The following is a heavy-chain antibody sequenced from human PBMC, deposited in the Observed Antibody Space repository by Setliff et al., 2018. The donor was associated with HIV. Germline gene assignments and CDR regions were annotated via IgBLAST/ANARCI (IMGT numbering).Heavy chain of an antibody. V-gene: IGHV4-39*01. D-gene: IGHD3-22*01. CDR2: IHYNEKT. Sequence: PSETLSLTCTVSGGSASNSRYYWSWIRQPPGKGLEYIGSIHYNEKTYYNPSLKSRVTISIDTSKNQFSLNLTSVTAAAPAVYYCASRVYYYDSNNFLREEGFDPWGQGTLVTVSS. J-gene: IGHJ5*02. CDR1: GGSASNSRYY. CDR3: ASRVYYYDSNNFLREEGFDP.